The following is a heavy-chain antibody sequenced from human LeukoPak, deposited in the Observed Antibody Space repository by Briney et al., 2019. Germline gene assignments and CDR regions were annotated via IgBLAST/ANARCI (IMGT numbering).Heavy chain of an antibody. J-gene: IGHJ4*02. CDR3: AKDFSVAGREGY. D-gene: IGHD6-19*01. Sequence: GGSLRLSCAASGFTFSSYAMSWVRQALGKGLGWVSAISGSGGSTYYADSVKGRFTISRDNSKNTLYLQMNSLRAEDTAVYYCAKDFSVAGREGYWGQGTLVTVSS. CDR2: ISGSGGST. CDR1: GFTFSSYA. V-gene: IGHV3-23*01.